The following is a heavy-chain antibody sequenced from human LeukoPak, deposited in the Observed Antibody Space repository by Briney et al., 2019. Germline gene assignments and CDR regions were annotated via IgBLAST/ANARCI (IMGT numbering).Heavy chain of an antibody. D-gene: IGHD2-2*01. Sequence: SETLSLTCTVSDDSFSTYYYSWIRQPAGKGLEWIGRIYSSGNTNYNPSLKSRVTMSVDTSKSQFSLNLSSVTAADTAMYYCARDTRGYCSSASCYSEGYYHYYMDVWGKGTTVTVSS. J-gene: IGHJ6*03. CDR3: ARDTRGYCSSASCYSEGYYHYYMDV. CDR2: IYSSGNT. CDR1: DDSFSTYY. V-gene: IGHV4-4*07.